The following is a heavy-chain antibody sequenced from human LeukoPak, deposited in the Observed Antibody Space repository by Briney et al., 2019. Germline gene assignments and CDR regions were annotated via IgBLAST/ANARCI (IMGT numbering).Heavy chain of an antibody. Sequence: PSETLSLTCTVSGGSISSSSYYWGWIRQPPGKGLEWIGSIYYSGSTYYNPSLKRRVTISVDTSKNQFSLKLSSVTAADTAVYYCAREDCGGDCYSAGSDYWGQGTLVTVSS. V-gene: IGHV4-39*07. CDR1: GGSISSSSYY. CDR3: AREDCGGDCYSAGSDY. CDR2: IYYSGST. J-gene: IGHJ4*02. D-gene: IGHD2-21*02.